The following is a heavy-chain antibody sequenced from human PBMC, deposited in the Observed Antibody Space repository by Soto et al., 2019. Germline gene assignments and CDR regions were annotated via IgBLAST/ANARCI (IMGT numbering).Heavy chain of an antibody. CDR3: ARGPTVKYFYYGMDV. CDR2: IYYSGST. CDR1: GGSISSYY. J-gene: IGHJ6*02. V-gene: IGHV4-59*01. Sequence: SETLSLTCTVSGGSISSYYWSWIRQPPGKGLEWIGYIYYSGSTNYNPSLKSRVTISVDTSKNQFSLKLSSVTAADTAVYYCARGPTVKYFYYGMDVWGQGTTVTVSS.